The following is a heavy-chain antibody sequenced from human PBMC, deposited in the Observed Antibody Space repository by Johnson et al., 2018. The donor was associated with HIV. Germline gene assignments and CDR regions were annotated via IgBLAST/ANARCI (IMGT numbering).Heavy chain of an antibody. J-gene: IGHJ3*02. D-gene: IGHD3-3*01. CDR2: ISYDGSNK. CDR3: AKVRGDFWSGYYGGLNDAFDI. V-gene: IGHV3-30*18. Sequence: HVQLVESGGGVVQPGRSLRLSCADSGFTFSSYGMHWVRQAPGKGLEWVAVISYDGSNKYYADSVKGRFTISRDNSKNTLYLQMNSLRAEDTAVYYCAKVRGDFWSGYYGGLNDAFDIWGQGTMVTVSS. CDR1: GFTFSSYG.